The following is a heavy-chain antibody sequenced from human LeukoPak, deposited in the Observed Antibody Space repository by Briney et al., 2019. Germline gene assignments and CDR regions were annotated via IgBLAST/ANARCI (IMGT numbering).Heavy chain of an antibody. Sequence: GGSLRLSCAASGFTFSSYGMHWIRQVPGKGLVWVSRTNLDGRSTTYADSVKGRFTISRDNAKNTLFLQMNSLRVEDTAVYYCARSVYNYGPGADYWGQGTLVTVSS. CDR2: TNLDGRST. V-gene: IGHV3-74*01. CDR1: GFTFSSYG. CDR3: ARSVYNYGPGADY. D-gene: IGHD5-12*01. J-gene: IGHJ4*02.